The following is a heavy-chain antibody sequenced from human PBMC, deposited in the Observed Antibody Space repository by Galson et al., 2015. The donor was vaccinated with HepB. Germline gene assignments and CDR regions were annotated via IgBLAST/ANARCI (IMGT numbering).Heavy chain of an antibody. CDR1: GGTFSSYA. D-gene: IGHD3-10*01. CDR2: IIPIFGTA. J-gene: IGHJ4*02. V-gene: IGHV1-69*13. Sequence: SVKVSCKASGGTFSSYAISWVRQAPGQGLEWMGGIIPIFGTANYAQKFQGRVTITADESTSTAYMELSSLRSEDTAVYYCARVPLWFGELRLYFDYWGQGTLVTVSS. CDR3: ARVPLWFGELRLYFDY.